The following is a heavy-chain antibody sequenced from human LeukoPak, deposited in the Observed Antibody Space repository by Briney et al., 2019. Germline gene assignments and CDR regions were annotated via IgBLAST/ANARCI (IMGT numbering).Heavy chain of an antibody. J-gene: IGHJ4*02. CDR3: ARDLRSTTDFDY. Sequence: ASVKVSCKASGYTFTSYGIGWVRQAPGQGLEWMGWISAYNGNTNYAQKLQGRVTMTTDTSTSTAYMELRSLRSDDTAVYYCARDLRSTTDFDYWGQGTLVTVSS. CDR2: ISAYNGNT. V-gene: IGHV1-18*01. CDR1: GYTFTSYG. D-gene: IGHD1-1*01.